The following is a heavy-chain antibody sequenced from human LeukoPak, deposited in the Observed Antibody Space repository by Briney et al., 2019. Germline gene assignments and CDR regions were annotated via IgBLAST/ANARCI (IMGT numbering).Heavy chain of an antibody. CDR1: GFTFSSYA. Sequence: GGSLRLSCAASGFTFSSYAMSWVRQAPGKGLEWVGFIRSKAYGGTTEYAASVKGRFTISRDDSKSIAYLQMNSLKTEDTAVYYCTRVGAIFGVVITLLFDYWGQGTLVTVSS. V-gene: IGHV3-49*04. CDR2: IRSKAYGGTT. J-gene: IGHJ4*02. CDR3: TRVGAIFGVVITLLFDY. D-gene: IGHD3-3*01.